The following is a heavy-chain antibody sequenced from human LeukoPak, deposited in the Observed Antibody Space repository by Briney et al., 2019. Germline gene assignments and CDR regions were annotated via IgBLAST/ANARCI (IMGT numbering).Heavy chain of an antibody. CDR1: GFTFSSYG. CDR3: ARERAAAGPSYYYYYYGMDV. V-gene: IGHV3-30*03. J-gene: IGHJ6*02. Sequence: GRSLRLSCAASGFTFSSYGMHWVRQAPGKGLEWVAVISYDGSNKYYADSVKGRFTISRDNSKNTLYLQMNSLRAEDTAVYYCARERAAAGPSYYYYYYGMDVWGQGTTVTVSS. CDR2: ISYDGSNK. D-gene: IGHD6-13*01.